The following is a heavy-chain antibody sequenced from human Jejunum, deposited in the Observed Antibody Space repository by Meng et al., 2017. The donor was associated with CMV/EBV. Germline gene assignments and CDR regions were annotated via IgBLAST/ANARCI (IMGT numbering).Heavy chain of an antibody. CDR3: ARGSGFLIDA. CDR1: GFIFRNYY. V-gene: IGHV3-7*01. Sequence: SCVASGFIFRNYYMSWVRQAPGKGLAWVANINQDGSKIFYMGSVKGRFTISRDNAKNSLYLQMNSLRAEDTAVYYCARGSGFLIDAWGQGTLVTVSS. D-gene: IGHD3-3*01. CDR2: INQDGSKI. J-gene: IGHJ5*02.